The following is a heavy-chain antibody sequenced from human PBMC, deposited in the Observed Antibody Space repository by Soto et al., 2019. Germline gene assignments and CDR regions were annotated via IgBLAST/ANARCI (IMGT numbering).Heavy chain of an antibody. J-gene: IGHJ6*02. D-gene: IGHD4-17*01. CDR3: AKALGYGVIYGMDV. Sequence: GGSLRLSCAASGFTFSSYGMHWVRQAPGKGLEWVAVISYDGSNKYYADSVKGRFTISRDNSKNTLYLQMNSLRAEDSAVYYCAKALGYGVIYGMDVWGQGTTVTVSS. V-gene: IGHV3-30*18. CDR2: ISYDGSNK. CDR1: GFTFSSYG.